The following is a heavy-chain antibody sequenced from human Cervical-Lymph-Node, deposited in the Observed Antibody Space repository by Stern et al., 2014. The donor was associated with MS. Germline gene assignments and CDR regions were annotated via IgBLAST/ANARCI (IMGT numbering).Heavy chain of an antibody. D-gene: IGHD2-21*02. Sequence: VQLVESGGGVVQPGKSLRLSCAASGFTFSRYGMHWVRQAPGKGLECVAVIWHDGSNVNYEDSVRGRFTISRDNSKSSLYLQMNSLRAEDTAVYYCAREKGACSGDDCHVNFDCWGQGTLVTVSS. CDR1: GFTFSRYG. J-gene: IGHJ4*02. V-gene: IGHV3-33*01. CDR3: AREKGACSGDDCHVNFDC. CDR2: IWHDGSNV.